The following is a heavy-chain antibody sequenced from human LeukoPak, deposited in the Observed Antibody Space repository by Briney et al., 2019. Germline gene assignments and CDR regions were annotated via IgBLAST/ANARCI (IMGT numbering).Heavy chain of an antibody. CDR1: GYTFTGYY. D-gene: IGHD5-24*01. CDR3: ARDRRDGYNPVWLTPYDY. V-gene: IGHV1-69*13. Sequence: SVTVSCKASGYTFTGYYMHWVRQAPGQGLEWMGGIIPIFGTANYAQKFQGRVTITADESTSTAYMELSSLRSEDTAVYYCARDRRDGYNPVWLTPYDYWGQGTLVTVSS. J-gene: IGHJ4*02. CDR2: IIPIFGTA.